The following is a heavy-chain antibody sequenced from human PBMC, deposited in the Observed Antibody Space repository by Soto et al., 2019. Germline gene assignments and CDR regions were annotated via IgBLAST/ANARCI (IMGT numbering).Heavy chain of an antibody. D-gene: IGHD5-12*01. CDR1: GYTFTSYG. Sequence: GASVKVSCKPSGYTFTSYGTSWVRQAPGQGLEWMGWISAYNGNTNYAQKPQGRVTMTTDTSTTTADLELRSLRSDDTAVYYCARHHGPTTSENWFDPWGQGTLVTVSS. CDR2: ISAYNGNT. V-gene: IGHV1-18*04. CDR3: ARHHGPTTSENWFDP. J-gene: IGHJ5*02.